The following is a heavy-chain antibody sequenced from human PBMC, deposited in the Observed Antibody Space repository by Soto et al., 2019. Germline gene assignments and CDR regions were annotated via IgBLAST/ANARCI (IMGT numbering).Heavy chain of an antibody. D-gene: IGHD3-22*01. J-gene: IGHJ4*02. CDR2: ISGSGGST. CDR1: GFTFSSYA. Sequence: GGSLRLSCAASGFTFSSYAMSWVRQAPGKGLEWVSAISGSGGSTYYADSVKGRFTISRDNSKNTLYLQMNSLRAEDTAVYYCAKTRGPQGITMIVVAAYYFDYWGQGTLVTVSS. CDR3: AKTRGPQGITMIVVAAYYFDY. V-gene: IGHV3-23*01.